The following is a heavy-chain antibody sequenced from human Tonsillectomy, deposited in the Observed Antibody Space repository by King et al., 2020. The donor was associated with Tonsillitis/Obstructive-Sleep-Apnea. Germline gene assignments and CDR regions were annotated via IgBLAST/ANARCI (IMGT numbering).Heavy chain of an antibody. Sequence: VQLVESGGGLVQPGGSLRLSCAASGFTFSSYEMNWVRQAPGKGLEWVSYISSSGSTIYYADSVKGRFTISRDNAKNSLYLQMNSLRAEDTAVYYCARGVDFWSGYIDYFDYWGQGTLVTVSS. CDR2: ISSSGSTI. CDR1: GFTFSSYE. V-gene: IGHV3-48*03. J-gene: IGHJ4*02. CDR3: ARGVDFWSGYIDYFDY. D-gene: IGHD3-3*01.